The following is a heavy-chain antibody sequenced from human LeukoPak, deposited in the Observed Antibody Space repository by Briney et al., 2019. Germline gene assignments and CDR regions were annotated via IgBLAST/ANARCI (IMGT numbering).Heavy chain of an antibody. J-gene: IGHJ4*02. CDR1: GFTFSDYY. Sequence: LRLSCAASGFTFSDYYMGWIRQAPGKGLEWIGSMSHSGNTHYSPSLKSRVTISMDMSNNQFSLRLSSVTAADTAVYYCATLPSQTGIYLDYYFDNWGQGTLVTVSS. V-gene: IGHV4-38-2*01. CDR2: MSHSGNT. D-gene: IGHD2-21*02. CDR3: ATLPSQTGIYLDYYFDN.